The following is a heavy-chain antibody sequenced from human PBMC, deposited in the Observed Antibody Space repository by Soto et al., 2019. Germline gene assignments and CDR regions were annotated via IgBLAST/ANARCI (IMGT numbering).Heavy chain of an antibody. V-gene: IGHV3-15*01. D-gene: IGHD2-2*02. Sequence: EVQLVESGGGLVKPGGSLRLSCAASGFSFNNAWMSWVRQAPGKGLEWVGRIKSKTEGGTIDYAAPVKGRFTISRDDSKNTMYLRMNSLKTEDTAVYYCTTGFLLYVYDMDVWGQGTMVTVSS. CDR1: GFSFNNAW. CDR2: IKSKTEGGTI. J-gene: IGHJ6*02. CDR3: TTGFLLYVYDMDV.